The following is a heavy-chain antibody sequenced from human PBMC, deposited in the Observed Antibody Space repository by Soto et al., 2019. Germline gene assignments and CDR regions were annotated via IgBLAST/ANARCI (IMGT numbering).Heavy chain of an antibody. CDR3: ARGFYCSADY. D-gene: IGHD3-10*01. Sequence: QVHIVQSGSEVKRPGASVKISCKASGYTFTIHAIHWVRQAPGQGLEWMGWINGGDGKTEYSQKLQGRVTLTRDTSTTTVYMDLNTLTSEDTAVYYCARGFYCSADYWGQGTLVTVSS. CDR2: INGGDGKT. CDR1: GYTFTIHA. J-gene: IGHJ4*02. V-gene: IGHV1-3*01.